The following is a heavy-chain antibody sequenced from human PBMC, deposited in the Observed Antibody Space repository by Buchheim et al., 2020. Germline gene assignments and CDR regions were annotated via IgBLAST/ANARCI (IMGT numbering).Heavy chain of an antibody. J-gene: IGHJ1*01. CDR1: GGSVSSGGYY. CDR3: ARAQGTYDFWSGYYPIAEYFQH. V-gene: IGHV4-61*08. Sequence: QVQLQESGPGLVKPSETLSLTCTVSGGSVSSGGYYWSWIRQPPGKGLEWIGYIYYSGSTNYNPSLKSRVTMSVDTSKNQFSLKLSSVTAADTAVYYCARAQGTYDFWSGYYPIAEYFQHWGQGTL. D-gene: IGHD3-3*01. CDR2: IYYSGST.